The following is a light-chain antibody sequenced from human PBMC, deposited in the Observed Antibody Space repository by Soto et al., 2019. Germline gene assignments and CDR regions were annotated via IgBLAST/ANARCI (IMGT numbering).Light chain of an antibody. CDR1: QRVSRN. CDR2: GAS. Sequence: EIVMTQSPATLSVSPGERATLSCRASQRVSRNLAWYQQKPGQAPRLLIYGASTRATDMPGRFSGRGSGTEFTLTINSLQSEDFAVYYCQQYRNWPRTFGQGTKVDIK. J-gene: IGKJ1*01. CDR3: QQYRNWPRT. V-gene: IGKV3-15*01.